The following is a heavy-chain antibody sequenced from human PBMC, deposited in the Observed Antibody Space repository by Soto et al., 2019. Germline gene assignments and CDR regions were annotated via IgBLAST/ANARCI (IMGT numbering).Heavy chain of an antibody. Sequence: ASVQVSCEASGHPFTSSYMHWLRQAPGQGIEWTGIINPNVXSTSYAQKLQGRVTMTRDTSTSIVYMELSSLRCEDTAVYYCARDRVIKVAVEGNWFDPWGQGTLVTVSS. D-gene: IGHD3-10*01. J-gene: IGHJ5*02. V-gene: IGHV1-46*01. CDR3: ARDRVIKVAVEGNWFDP. CDR2: INPNVXST. CDR1: GHPFTSSY.